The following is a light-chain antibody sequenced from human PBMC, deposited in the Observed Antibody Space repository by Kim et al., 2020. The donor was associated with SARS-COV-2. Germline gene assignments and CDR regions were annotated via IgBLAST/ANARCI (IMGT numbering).Light chain of an antibody. Sequence: EIVLTQSPGTLSLSPGERATLSCRASQSVSSNYLAWYQQKPGQAPRLLIYGASNRATGIPDRFSGSGSGTDFTLTISRLEPEDFAVYYCQPYGYSPPVTFGPGTKVDIK. CDR1: QSVSSNY. CDR2: GAS. V-gene: IGKV3-20*01. CDR3: QPYGYSPPVT. J-gene: IGKJ3*01.